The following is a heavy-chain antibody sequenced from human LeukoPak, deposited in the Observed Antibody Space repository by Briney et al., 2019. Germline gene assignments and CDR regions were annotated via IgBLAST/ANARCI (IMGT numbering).Heavy chain of an antibody. CDR1: GFTFDDYD. D-gene: IGHD3-10*01. CDR2: INWNGGTT. J-gene: IGHJ6*03. CDR3: AKALGAPPGGTYYYGSGSYYGPYYYYYYMDV. Sequence: GGSLRLSCAASGFTFDDYDMNWVRQVPGKGLEWVSGINWNGGTTAYADSVKGRFTISRDNAKNSLSLQMNSLRAEDTAVYYCAKALGAPPGGTYYYGSGSYYGPYYYYYYMDVWGKGTTVTVSS. V-gene: IGHV3-20*04.